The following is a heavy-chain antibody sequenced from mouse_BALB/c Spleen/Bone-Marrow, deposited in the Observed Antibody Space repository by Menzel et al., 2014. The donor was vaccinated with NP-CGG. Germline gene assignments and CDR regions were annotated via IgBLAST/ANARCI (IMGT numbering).Heavy chain of an antibody. CDR2: INPGSGGT. CDR1: GYAFTNYL. V-gene: IGHV1-54*03. CDR3: AREVRRNYAMDY. Sequence: VQLQQSGAELVRPGTSVKVSCKASGYAFTNYLIEWVKQRPGQGLEWIGVINPGSGGTNYNEKFKGKATLTADKSSSTAYMQLSSLTSDDSAVYFCAREVRRNYAMDYWGQGTSVPVSS. J-gene: IGHJ4*01.